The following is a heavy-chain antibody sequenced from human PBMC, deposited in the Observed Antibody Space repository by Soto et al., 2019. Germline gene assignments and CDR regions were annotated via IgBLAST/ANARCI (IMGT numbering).Heavy chain of an antibody. V-gene: IGHV1-24*01. CDR3: ARESGYYDRSGHRRDAFDI. J-gene: IGHJ3*02. CDR1: GHSLTGLS. Sequence: ASVKVSCKVSGHSLTGLSMHWVRQAPGKGLEWMGGFEPQDGKTIYAQKFQGRVTMTEDTSTDTAKLDLSSLMSEDTAVYYCARESGYYDRSGHRRDAFDISGPRTRVTVSS. CDR2: FEPQDGKT. D-gene: IGHD3-22*01.